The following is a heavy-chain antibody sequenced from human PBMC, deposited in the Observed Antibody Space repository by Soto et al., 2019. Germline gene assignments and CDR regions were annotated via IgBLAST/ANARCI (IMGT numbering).Heavy chain of an antibody. J-gene: IGHJ4*02. Sequence: QVQLVQSGAEVKKPGASVKVSCKASGYTFTSYAMHWVRQAPGQRVEWMGWINAGNGNTKYSQKFQGRVTITRDTSARTSYIELSSLRSEDTAVYCFARSSGYYSVGYWGQGTLVTVSS. CDR1: GYTFTSYA. CDR3: ARSSGYYSVGY. D-gene: IGHD3-22*01. CDR2: INAGNGNT. V-gene: IGHV1-3*01.